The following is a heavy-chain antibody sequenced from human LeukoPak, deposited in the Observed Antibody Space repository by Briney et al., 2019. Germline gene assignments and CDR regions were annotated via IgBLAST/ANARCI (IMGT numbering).Heavy chain of an antibody. D-gene: IGHD5-24*01. CDR3: AKDPARYRVSDQRSDFDY. Sequence: GGSLRLSCAASRFTFSSYSMNWVRQAPGKGLEWVSSISSSGSYIYYADSVKGRFTISRDNSKNTLYLQMNSLRAEDTAVYYCAKDPARYRVSDQRSDFDYWGQGTLVTVSS. J-gene: IGHJ4*02. CDR2: ISSSGSYI. CDR1: RFTFSSYS. V-gene: IGHV3-21*01.